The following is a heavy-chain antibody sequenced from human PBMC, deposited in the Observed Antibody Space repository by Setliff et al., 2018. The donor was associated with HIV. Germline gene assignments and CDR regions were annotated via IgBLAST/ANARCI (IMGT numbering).Heavy chain of an antibody. CDR3: ASTHYEMCGYYRSKCNYYMDV. Sequence: SETLSLTCTVSGGSISSSIYYWGWIRQPPGKGLEWIGCIHYSGSTYDNPSLRSRVTISVDTSQNQFSLKLTSVTAADTAVYYCASTHYEMCGYYRSKCNYYMDVWGKGSPGTVSS. CDR1: GGSISSSIYY. D-gene: IGHD3-22*01. J-gene: IGHJ6*03. CDR2: IHYSGST. V-gene: IGHV4-39*01.